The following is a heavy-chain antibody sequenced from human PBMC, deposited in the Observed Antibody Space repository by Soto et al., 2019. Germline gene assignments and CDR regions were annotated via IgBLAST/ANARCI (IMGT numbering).Heavy chain of an antibody. V-gene: IGHV4-34*01. Sequence: SETLSLTCAVYVGSFIGYYWSWIRQPPGKGLEWIGEINHSGSTNYNPSLKSRVTISVDTSKNQFSLKLSSVTAADTAVYYCANRDGYNLLLTWGQGTLVTVSS. CDR3: ANRDGYNLLLT. J-gene: IGHJ5*02. CDR2: INHSGST. CDR1: VGSFIGYY. D-gene: IGHD5-12*01.